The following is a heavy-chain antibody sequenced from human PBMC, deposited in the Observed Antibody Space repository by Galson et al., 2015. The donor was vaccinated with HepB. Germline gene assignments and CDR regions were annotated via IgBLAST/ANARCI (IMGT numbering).Heavy chain of an antibody. D-gene: IGHD4-23*01. CDR3: ARGATLYGGNHWYFDL. CDR2: IGTAGDP. J-gene: IGHJ2*01. CDR1: GFTFSSYD. V-gene: IGHV3-13*05. Sequence: SLRLSCAASGFTFSSYDMHWVRQATGKGLEWVSAIGTAGDPYYPGSVKGRFTISRENAKNSLYLQMNSLRAGDTAVYYCARGATLYGGNHWYFDLWGRGTLVTVSS.